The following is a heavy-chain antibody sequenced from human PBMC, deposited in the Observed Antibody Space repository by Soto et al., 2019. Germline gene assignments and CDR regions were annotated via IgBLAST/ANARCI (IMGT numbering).Heavy chain of an antibody. CDR3: AKDIYERYKWNGDRVFDS. CDR2: ISWNSDRR. CDR1: GFTFEDYG. V-gene: IGHV3-9*01. Sequence: GGSLRLSCAASGFTFEDYGMHWVRQAPGKGLEWVSGISWNSDRRDYGDSVQGRFIISRDNAKNSLYLQLNSLRAEDTALYYCAKDIYERYKWNGDRVFDSWGQGTLVTVSS. J-gene: IGHJ4*02. D-gene: IGHD1-20*01.